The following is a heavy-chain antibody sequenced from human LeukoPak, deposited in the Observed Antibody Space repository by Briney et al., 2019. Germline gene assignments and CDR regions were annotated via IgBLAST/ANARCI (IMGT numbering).Heavy chain of an antibody. CDR1: GYTFTGYY. J-gene: IGHJ4*02. Sequence: ASVKVSCKASGYTFTGYYMHWVRQAPGQGLEWMGWINPNSGGTNYAQKFQGRVTMTRDTSISTAYMELSRLRSDDTAVYYCTQAGYSSSWVDYWGQGTLVTVSS. CDR3: TQAGYSSSWVDY. CDR2: INPNSGGT. D-gene: IGHD6-13*01. V-gene: IGHV1-2*02.